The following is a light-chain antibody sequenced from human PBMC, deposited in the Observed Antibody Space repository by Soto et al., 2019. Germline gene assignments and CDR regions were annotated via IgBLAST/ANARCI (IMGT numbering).Light chain of an antibody. Sequence: QSALTQPPSASGSPGQSVTISCTGTSSDVGAYNYVSWFQQHQGKAPKFVIFDVSERPSGVPDRFSGSKSGNTAYLTVSGLQAEDEADYYCCSHAGSNTLFGGGTKLTVL. V-gene: IGLV2-8*01. J-gene: IGLJ3*02. CDR2: DVS. CDR3: CSHAGSNTL. CDR1: SSDVGAYNY.